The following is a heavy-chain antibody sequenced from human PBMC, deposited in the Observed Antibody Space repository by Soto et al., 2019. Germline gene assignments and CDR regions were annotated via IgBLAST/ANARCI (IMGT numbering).Heavy chain of an antibody. D-gene: IGHD3-9*01. CDR3: ARHADYFDHYYYGMDV. V-gene: IGHV1-2*04. J-gene: IGHJ6*02. CDR1: GYTFTGYY. CDR2: INPNSGGT. Sequence: ASVKVSCKASGYTFTGYYMHWVRQAPGQGLEWMGWINPNSGGTNYAQKFQGWVTMTRDTSISTAYMELSRLRSDDTAVYYCARHADYFDHYYYGMDVWGQGTTVTVSS.